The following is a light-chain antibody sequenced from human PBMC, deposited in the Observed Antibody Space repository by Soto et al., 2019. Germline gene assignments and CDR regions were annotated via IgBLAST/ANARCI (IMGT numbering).Light chain of an antibody. CDR2: KAS. J-gene: IGKJ1*01. V-gene: IGKV1-5*03. Sequence: DIQMTQSPSTLSASVGDRVTITCRASQSISIWLAWYQQKPGSARKLLIYKASTLESGVPSRFSGSGSGTEFTLTISSLQPDDFATYYCQQYNSYSTWTFGQGTKVEIK. CDR3: QQYNSYSTWT. CDR1: QSISIW.